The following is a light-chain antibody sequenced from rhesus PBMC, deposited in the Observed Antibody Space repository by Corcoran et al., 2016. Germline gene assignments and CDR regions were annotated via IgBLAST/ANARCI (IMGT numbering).Light chain of an antibody. CDR3: QQYNNWNT. CDR2: GAS. CDR1: QIVSSY. V-gene: IGKV3S9*01. Sequence: IVMTQSPATLSLSPGERATLSCRASQIVSSYVAWSQQKPEQAPRLLIYGASSRATGIPDRLRGSGSGTDFTLIISSLEPEDVGVYYCQQYNNWNTFGGGTKVELK. J-gene: IGKJ4*01.